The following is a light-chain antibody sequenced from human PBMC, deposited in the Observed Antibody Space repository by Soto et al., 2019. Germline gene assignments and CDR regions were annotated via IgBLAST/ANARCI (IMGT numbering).Light chain of an antibody. J-gene: IGKJ1*01. V-gene: IGKV3-15*01. CDR3: QQYNKWPWT. Sequence: EIVLTQSPGTVSLSPGERATLSCRASQSVSNNLAWYQRKPGQAPRLLIYGASTRATGIPARFSGTGSGTEFTLTISSLQSEDFAVYYCQQYNKWPWTFGQGTKVDI. CDR1: QSVSNN. CDR2: GAS.